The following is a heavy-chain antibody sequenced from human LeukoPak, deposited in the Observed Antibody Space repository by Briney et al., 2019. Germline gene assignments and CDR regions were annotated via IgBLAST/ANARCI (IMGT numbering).Heavy chain of an antibody. CDR1: GGSISSSNW. V-gene: IGHV4-4*02. Sequence: TSETLSLTCAVSGGSISSSNWWSWVRQPPGKGLEWIGEIYHSGSTNYNPSLKSRVTISVDKSKNQFSLKLSSVTAADTAVYYCARTRALGPCGGGCEGPWGQGTLVTVSS. CDR3: ARTRALGPCGGGCEGP. J-gene: IGHJ5*02. D-gene: IGHD2-21*02. CDR2: IYHSGST.